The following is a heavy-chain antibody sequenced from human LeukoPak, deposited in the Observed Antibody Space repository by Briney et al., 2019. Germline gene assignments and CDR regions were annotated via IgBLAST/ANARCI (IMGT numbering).Heavy chain of an antibody. CDR1: GGSFSGYY. V-gene: IGHV4-34*01. CDR2: INHSGST. Sequence: SETLSLTCAVYGGSFSGYYWSWIRQPPGKGLEWIGEINHSGSTNYNPSLKSRVTISVDTSRNQFSLKLSSVTAADTAVYYCARPFRYSYGYGFDPWGQGTLVTVSS. J-gene: IGHJ5*02. CDR3: ARPFRYSYGYGFDP. D-gene: IGHD5-18*01.